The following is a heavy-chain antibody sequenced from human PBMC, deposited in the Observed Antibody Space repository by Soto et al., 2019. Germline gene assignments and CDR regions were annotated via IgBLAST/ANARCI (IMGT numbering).Heavy chain of an antibody. V-gene: IGHV4-59*01. Sequence: PSETLSLTCTVSGGSINNYHWSWIRQPPGKGPEWIGYIYYSGSTNYNPSLKSRVTISLDTSKNQFSLKLSSMTAADTAVYYCVRGAGSYKYGDQGTLVT. CDR2: IYYSGST. CDR1: GGSINNYH. J-gene: IGHJ4*02. CDR3: VRGAGSYKY. D-gene: IGHD1-1*01.